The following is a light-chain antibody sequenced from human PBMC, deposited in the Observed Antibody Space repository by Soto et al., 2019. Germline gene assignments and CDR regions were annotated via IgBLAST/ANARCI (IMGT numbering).Light chain of an antibody. J-gene: IGKJ2*01. V-gene: IGKV3-20*01. CDR2: AAS. Sequence: EIVLTQSPATLSLSPGERATLSCRASQSIGNYLAWYQHKPGQAPRLLIYAASTRATGIPDRFSGSASGTDFTLTINKLEPEDFAVYYCQQYGDSPPNTFGQGTNLEIK. CDR3: QQYGDSPPNT. CDR1: QSIGNY.